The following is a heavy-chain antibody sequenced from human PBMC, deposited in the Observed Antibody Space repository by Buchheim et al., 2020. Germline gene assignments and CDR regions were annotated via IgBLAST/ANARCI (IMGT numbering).Heavy chain of an antibody. V-gene: IGHV3-30*18. CDR2: ISYDGSNK. J-gene: IGHJ4*02. D-gene: IGHD6-19*01. Sequence: QVQLVESGGGVVQPGRSLRLSCAASGFTFSSYGMHWVRQAPGKGLEWVAVISYDGSNKYYADSVKGRFTISRDNSKNTLYLQMNSLRAEDTAVYYCANALGVAGKPSSDYWGQGTL. CDR1: GFTFSSYG. CDR3: ANALGVAGKPSSDY.